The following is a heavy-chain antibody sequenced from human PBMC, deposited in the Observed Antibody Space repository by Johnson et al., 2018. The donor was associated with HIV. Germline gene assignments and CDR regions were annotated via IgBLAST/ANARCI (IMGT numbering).Heavy chain of an antibody. D-gene: IGHD6-13*01. J-gene: IGHJ3*02. CDR1: GFTFSSYA. Sequence: VQLVESGGGVVQPGGSLRLSCAASGFTFSSYAMSWVRQAPGKGLEWVSSVTGSGARTYSHSADSVKGRFTISRDNSKNTLYLQMNSLRAEDTAVYYCARDPAAAALRAFDIWGQGTMVTVSS. CDR2: VTGSGART. CDR3: ARDPAAAALRAFDI. V-gene: IGHV3-23*04.